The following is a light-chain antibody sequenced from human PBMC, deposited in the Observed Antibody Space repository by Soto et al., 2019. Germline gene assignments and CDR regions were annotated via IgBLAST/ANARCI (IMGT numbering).Light chain of an antibody. CDR3: QQYGSSPPRT. J-gene: IGKJ5*01. CDR2: GAS. Sequence: EIVLTQSPGTLSLSPGERATLSCRASQSVSSSYLAWYQQKPGQAPRLLIYGASSRATGIPERVSGSGSGTAFTLTISRLEPEDFAVYYCQQYGSSPPRTVGQGTRLEIK. CDR1: QSVSSSY. V-gene: IGKV3-20*01.